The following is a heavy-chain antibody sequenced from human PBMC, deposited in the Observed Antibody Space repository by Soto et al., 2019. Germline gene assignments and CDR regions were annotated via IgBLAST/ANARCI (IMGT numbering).Heavy chain of an antibody. J-gene: IGHJ4*02. CDR3: AKGRDLIVVVAAAPFDY. CDR2: ISGSGGST. D-gene: IGHD2-15*01. CDR1: GFIFSSYV. Sequence: PGGSLRLSCAASGFIFSSYVMTWVRQAPGKGLEWVSAISGSGGSTYYADSVKGRFTISRDNSKNTLYLQMNSLRAEDTAVYYCAKGRDLIVVVAAAPFDYWGQGTLVTVSS. V-gene: IGHV3-23*01.